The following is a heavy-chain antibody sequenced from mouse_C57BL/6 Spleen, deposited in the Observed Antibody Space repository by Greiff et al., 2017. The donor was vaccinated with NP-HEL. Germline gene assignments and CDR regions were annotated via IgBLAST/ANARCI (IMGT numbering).Heavy chain of an antibody. CDR1: GYTFTDYE. J-gene: IGHJ2*01. Sequence: QVQLKQSGAELVRPGASVTLSCKASGYTFTDYEMHWVKQTPVHGLEWIGAIDPETGGTAYNQKFKGKAILTADKSSITAYMELRSLTSEDSAVYYCTWGDYWGQGTTLTVSS. CDR2: IDPETGGT. V-gene: IGHV1-15*01. CDR3: TWGDY.